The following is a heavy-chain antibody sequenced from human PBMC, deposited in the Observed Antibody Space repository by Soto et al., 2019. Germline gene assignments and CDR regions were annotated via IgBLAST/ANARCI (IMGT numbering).Heavy chain of an antibody. Sequence: SQTLSLTCAISGDSVSSNSAAWNWIRQSPSRGLEWLGRTYYRSKWYNDYAVSVKSRITINPDTSENQFSLQLNSVTPEDTAVYYCAREEAAYYDILTGYYMWSDAFDIWGQGTMVTVSS. D-gene: IGHD3-9*01. J-gene: IGHJ3*02. V-gene: IGHV6-1*01. CDR1: GDSVSSNSAA. CDR3: AREEAAYYDILTGYYMWSDAFDI. CDR2: TYYRSKWYN.